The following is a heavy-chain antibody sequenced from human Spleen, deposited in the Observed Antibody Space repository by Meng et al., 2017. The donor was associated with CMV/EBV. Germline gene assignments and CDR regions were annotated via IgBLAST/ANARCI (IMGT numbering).Heavy chain of an antibody. D-gene: IGHD1-7*01. Sequence: SETLSLTCTVSGGSISSYYWSWIRQPPGKGLEWIGYISYSGSTNYNPSLKSRVTISVDTSKNQFSLKLSSVTAADTAVYYCARLPGITGTTLCEYYYGMDVWGQGTTVTVSS. CDR2: ISYSGST. J-gene: IGHJ6*02. CDR1: GGSISSYY. CDR3: ARLPGITGTTLCEYYYGMDV. V-gene: IGHV4-59*01.